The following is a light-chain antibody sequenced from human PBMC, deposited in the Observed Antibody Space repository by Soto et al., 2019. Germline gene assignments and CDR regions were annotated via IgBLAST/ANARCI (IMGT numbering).Light chain of an antibody. CDR1: QTVNSSY. J-gene: IGKJ4*01. CDR3: KQYGSSIT. V-gene: IGKV3-20*01. CDR2: HAS. Sequence: EIVLTQSPGTLSLSPGERATLSCRASQTVNSSYLAWYQRKPGQAPRLLIYHASSRATGIPDRFSGSGSWADFTLTISRLELEDFAVYYCKQYGSSITFEGGTKVDIK.